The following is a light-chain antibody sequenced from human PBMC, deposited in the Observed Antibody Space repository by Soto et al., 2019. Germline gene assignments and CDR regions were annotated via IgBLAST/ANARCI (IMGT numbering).Light chain of an antibody. CDR1: QTVTSTY. CDR3: HQYDSSRT. Sequence: EIVLTQSPGTLSLSPGERATLSCRASQTVTSTYFAWYQQKPGQAPRLLIYGASRRATGIPDRFTGSGSGTAVTLTITRLEHDDFALYYCHQYDSSRTFGQGTKVEMK. CDR2: GAS. V-gene: IGKV3-20*01. J-gene: IGKJ1*01.